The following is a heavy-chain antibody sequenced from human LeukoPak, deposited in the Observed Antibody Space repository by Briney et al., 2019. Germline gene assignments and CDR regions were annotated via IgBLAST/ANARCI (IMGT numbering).Heavy chain of an antibody. V-gene: IGHV3-74*01. J-gene: IGHJ5*02. CDR2: INSNGNNT. Sequence: GGSLRLSCATSGLTFRTTWMHWVRQAPGKGLVWVSRINSNGNNTGYADSVKGRFTISRDNAKNSLYLQMNSLRAEDTAVYYCAREIVGTHKSRFDPWGQGTLVTVSS. D-gene: IGHD1-26*01. CDR3: AREIVGTHKSRFDP. CDR1: GLTFRTTW.